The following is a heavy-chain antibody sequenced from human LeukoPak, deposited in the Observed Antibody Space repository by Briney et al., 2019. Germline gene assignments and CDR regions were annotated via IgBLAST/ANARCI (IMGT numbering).Heavy chain of an antibody. CDR3: AKGPKGPKYYYDSSGYYDY. CDR1: GFTFSSYA. Sequence: GGSLRLSCAASGFTFSSYAMSWDRQAPGKGLEWVSAISGSGGSTYYADSVKGRFTISRDNSKNTLYLQMNSLRAEDTAVYYCAKGPKGPKYYYDSSGYYDYWGQGTLVTVSS. J-gene: IGHJ4*02. CDR2: ISGSGGST. V-gene: IGHV3-23*01. D-gene: IGHD3-22*01.